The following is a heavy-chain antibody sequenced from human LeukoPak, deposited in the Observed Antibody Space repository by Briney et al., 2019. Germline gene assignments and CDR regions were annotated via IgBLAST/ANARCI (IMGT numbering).Heavy chain of an antibody. V-gene: IGHV3-30-3*01. D-gene: IGHD6-13*01. J-gene: IGHJ4*02. Sequence: PGRSLRLSCAASGFTFSSCAMHWVRQAPGKGLEWVAVISYDGSNKYYADSVKGRFTISRDNSKNTLYLQMNSLRAEDTVVYYCATLYSSSWYRTGDFDYWGQGTLVTVSS. CDR3: ATLYSSSWYRTGDFDY. CDR2: ISYDGSNK. CDR1: GFTFSSCA.